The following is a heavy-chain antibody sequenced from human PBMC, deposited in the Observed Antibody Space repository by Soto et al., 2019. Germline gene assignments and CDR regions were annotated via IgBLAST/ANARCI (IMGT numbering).Heavy chain of an antibody. CDR3: ARDLWVEPELYYYGMDV. CDR1: GGSFSGYY. Sequence: SETLSLTCAVYGGSFSGYYWSWIRQPPGKGLEWIGHIFYSGTTYYNPSLKSRLTISVDTSKNHFSLRLTSVTAADTAVYYCARDLWVEPELYYYGMDVWGQGTTVTVSS. CDR2: IFYSGTT. V-gene: IGHV4-34*09. D-gene: IGHD1-1*01. J-gene: IGHJ6*02.